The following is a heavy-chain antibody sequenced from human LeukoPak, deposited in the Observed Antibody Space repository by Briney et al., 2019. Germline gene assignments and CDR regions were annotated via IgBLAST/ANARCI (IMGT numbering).Heavy chain of an antibody. CDR3: ARVARLPGLYDFWSGYYLGY. V-gene: IGHV1-2*02. J-gene: IGHJ4*02. Sequence: ASVKVSCKASGYTFTGYYMHWVRQAPGQGLEWMGWINPNSGGTNYAQKFQGRVTMTRDTSISTAYMELSRLRSDDTAVYYCARVARLPGLYDFWSGYYLGYWGQGTLVTVSS. D-gene: IGHD3-3*01. CDR2: INPNSGGT. CDR1: GYTFTGYY.